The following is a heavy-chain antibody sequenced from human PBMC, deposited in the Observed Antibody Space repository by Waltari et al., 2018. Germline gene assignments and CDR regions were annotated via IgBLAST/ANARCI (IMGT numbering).Heavy chain of an antibody. CDR3: STGSLF. V-gene: IGHV3-15*02. CDR1: GFTVSKAW. Sequence: EVQLVESGGTLVKPGGSLRLSCAASGFTVSKAWMTWVRQAPGKGPEWVGHIKSKTDDGTTDYAPPVNGRFTISRDDSNHILFLQMNSLQTEDTAVYYCSTGSLFWGQGTLVTVSS. CDR2: IKSKTDDGTT. J-gene: IGHJ4*02. D-gene: IGHD1-26*01.